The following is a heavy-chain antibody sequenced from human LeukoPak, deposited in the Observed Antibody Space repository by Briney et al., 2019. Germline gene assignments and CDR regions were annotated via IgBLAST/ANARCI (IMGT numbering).Heavy chain of an antibody. Sequence: VASVNVSCKASGYSFTSYFMHWVRQAPGQGLEWMGIINPSAGGIDYAQKFQGRITMTRDTSTSTVYMELRSLRSEDTAVYYCARARPDSSGWYQRPFDYWGQGTLVTVSS. J-gene: IGHJ4*02. V-gene: IGHV1-46*01. D-gene: IGHD6-19*01. CDR2: INPSAGGI. CDR1: GYSFTSYF. CDR3: ARARPDSSGWYQRPFDY.